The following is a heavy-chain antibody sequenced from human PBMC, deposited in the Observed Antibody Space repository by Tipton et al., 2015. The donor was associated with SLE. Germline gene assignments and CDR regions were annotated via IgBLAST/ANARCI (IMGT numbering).Heavy chain of an antibody. D-gene: IGHD6-19*01. CDR1: GYTFTSYG. Sequence: QVQLVQSGAEVKKPGASVKVSCKASGYTFTSYGISWVRQAPGQGLEWMGWISTYNGNTNYAQKLQGRVTMTTDTSTSTAYMELRSLRSDDTAVYYCARVSDPLGYSSGWPDYWGQGTLVTVSS. V-gene: IGHV1-18*01. CDR2: ISTYNGNT. CDR3: ARVSDPLGYSSGWPDY. J-gene: IGHJ4*02.